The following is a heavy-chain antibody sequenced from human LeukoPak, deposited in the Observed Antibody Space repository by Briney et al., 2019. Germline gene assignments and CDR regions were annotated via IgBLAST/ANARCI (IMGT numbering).Heavy chain of an antibody. CDR2: IYYSGST. CDR3: ARRPITMIVPSWYFDL. J-gene: IGHJ2*01. D-gene: IGHD3-22*01. Sequence: PSETLSLTCTVSGGSISSYYWSWIRQPPGKGLEWIGYIYYSGSTNYNPSLKSRVTISVDTSKNQFSLKLSSVTAADTAVYYCARRPITMIVPSWYFDLWGRGTLVTVSS. CDR1: GGSISSYY. V-gene: IGHV4-59*12.